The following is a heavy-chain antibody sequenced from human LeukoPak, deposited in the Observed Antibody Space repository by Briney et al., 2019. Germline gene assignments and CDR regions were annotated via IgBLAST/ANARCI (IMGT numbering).Heavy chain of an antibody. J-gene: IGHJ4*02. V-gene: IGHV4-4*02. CDR2: IEDRGNT. CDR1: GGSISSNW. CDR3: AGAGTYYLDN. D-gene: IGHD3-10*01. Sequence: SSETLSLTCAVSGGSISSNWWSWVRQPPGKGLEWIGEIEDRGNTNYNPSLKSRVTISVDKSKNQFSLKSSSLTAADTAVYYCAGAGTYYLDNWGQGTLVTVSS.